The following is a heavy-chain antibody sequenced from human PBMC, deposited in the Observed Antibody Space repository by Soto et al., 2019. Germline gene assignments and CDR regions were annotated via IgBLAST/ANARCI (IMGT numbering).Heavy chain of an antibody. CDR1: GDSVTSGNYY. V-gene: IGHV4-61*01. J-gene: IGHJ5*01. CDR3: ARIPVDTSMIYWLDP. Sequence: SETLSLTGTVSGDSVTSGNYYWSWIRQPPGKGLEWIGYIYYSGNTNYSPSLKSRVTMSLDRSNNQFSLNLSSVTAADTAVYYCARIPVDTSMIYWLDPWGQGIMVTVSS. D-gene: IGHD5-18*01. CDR2: IYYSGNT.